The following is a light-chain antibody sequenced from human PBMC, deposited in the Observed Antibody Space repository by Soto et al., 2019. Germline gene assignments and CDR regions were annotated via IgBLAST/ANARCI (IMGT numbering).Light chain of an antibody. CDR2: GAS. Sequence: EIVLTQSPGTLSLSPGERATLSCRASQSVSTSYLAWYQQKPGQAPRLLIYGASSRATGIPDRFSGSGSGADFTLTISRLEPEEFAVYYCQQYGSVPLTVGGGTKVEIK. CDR3: QQYGSVPLT. V-gene: IGKV3-20*01. CDR1: QSVSTSY. J-gene: IGKJ4*01.